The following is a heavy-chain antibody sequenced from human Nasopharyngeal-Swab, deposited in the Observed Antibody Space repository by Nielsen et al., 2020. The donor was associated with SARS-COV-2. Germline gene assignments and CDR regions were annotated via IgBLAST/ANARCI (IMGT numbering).Heavy chain of an antibody. Sequence: GESLKISCAASGFTFSSYAMSWVRQAPGKGLEWVSAISGSGGSTYYADSVKGRFTISRDNSKNTLCLQMNSLRAEDTAVYYCAKGVSAFDYWGQGTLVTVSS. J-gene: IGHJ4*02. D-gene: IGHD6-13*01. V-gene: IGHV3-23*01. CDR1: GFTFSSYA. CDR3: AKGVSAFDY. CDR2: ISGSGGST.